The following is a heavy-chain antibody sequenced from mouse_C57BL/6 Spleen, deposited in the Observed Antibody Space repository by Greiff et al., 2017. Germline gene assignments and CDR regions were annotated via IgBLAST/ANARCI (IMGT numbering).Heavy chain of an antibody. Sequence: EVQLQESGGGLVKPGGSLKLSCAASGFTFSSYAMSWVRQTPEQRLEWVATISDGGSYTYYPDNVKGRFTISRDNAKNNLYLQMSHLKSEDTAMYYCARAGIYYYGSYWYFDVWGTGTTVTVSS. V-gene: IGHV5-4*01. J-gene: IGHJ1*03. CDR3: ARAGIYYYGSYWYFDV. CDR1: GFTFSSYA. CDR2: ISDGGSYT. D-gene: IGHD1-1*01.